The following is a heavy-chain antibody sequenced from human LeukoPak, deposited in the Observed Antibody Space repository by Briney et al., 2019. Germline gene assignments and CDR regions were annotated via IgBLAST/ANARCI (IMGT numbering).Heavy chain of an antibody. J-gene: IGHJ5*02. V-gene: IGHV4-34*01. Sequence: PSETLSLTCAVYGGSFSGYYWSWIRQPPGKGLEWIGGINHSGSTNYNPSLKSRVTISVDTSKNQFSLELSSVTAADTAVYYCAREHIVVVVAAPPGWFDPWGQGTLVTVSS. CDR3: AREHIVVVVAAPPGWFDP. CDR2: INHSGST. CDR1: GGSFSGYY. D-gene: IGHD2-15*01.